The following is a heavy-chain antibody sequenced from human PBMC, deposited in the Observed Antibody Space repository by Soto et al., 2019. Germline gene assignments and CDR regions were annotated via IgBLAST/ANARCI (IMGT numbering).Heavy chain of an antibody. J-gene: IGHJ5*02. CDR3: ATHGGIGGYGRPCKWFDP. D-gene: IGHD6-13*01. V-gene: IGHV1-18*01. CDR2: ISAYNGNT. CDR1: GYTFTSYG. Sequence: ASVKVSCKASGYTFTSYGISWVRQAPGQGLEWMGWISAYNGNTNYAQKLQGRVTMTTDTSTSTAYMELRSLRSDDTAVYYCATHGGIGGYGRPCKWFDPCGQGTLIAVCS.